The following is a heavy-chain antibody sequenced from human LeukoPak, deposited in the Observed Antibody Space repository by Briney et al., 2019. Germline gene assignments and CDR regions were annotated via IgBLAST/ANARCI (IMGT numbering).Heavy chain of an antibody. CDR1: RFTFSTYW. V-gene: IGHV3-7*01. D-gene: IGHD2-8*01. Sequence: GGSLRLSCAASRFTFSTYWMSWVRQAPGKGLEWVANIKQDGSEKYYVDSVKGRFTISRDNAKNSLYLQMDSLRAEDTAVYYCATSPSKVSWGQGTLVTVSS. CDR3: ATSPSKVS. CDR2: IKQDGSEK. J-gene: IGHJ5*02.